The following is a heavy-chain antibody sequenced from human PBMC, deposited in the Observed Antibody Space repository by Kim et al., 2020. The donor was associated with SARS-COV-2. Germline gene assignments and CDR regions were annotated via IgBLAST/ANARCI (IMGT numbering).Heavy chain of an antibody. CDR3: ARFEGYCSGGSCYSGGY. Sequence: SETLSLTCAVYGGSFSGYYWSWIRQPPGKGLEWIGEINHSGSTNYNPSLKSRVTISVDTSKNQFSLKLSSVTAADTAVYYCARFEGYCSGGSCYSGGYWGQGTLVTVSS. CDR1: GGSFSGYY. V-gene: IGHV4-34*01. D-gene: IGHD2-15*01. CDR2: INHSGST. J-gene: IGHJ4*02.